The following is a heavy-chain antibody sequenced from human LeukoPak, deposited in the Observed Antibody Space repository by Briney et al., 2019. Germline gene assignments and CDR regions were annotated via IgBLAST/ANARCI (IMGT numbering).Heavy chain of an antibody. CDR2: IIPIFGTA. Sequence: ASVKVSCKDSGCTFSSYAISWVRQAPGQGLEWMGGIIPIFGTANYAQQFQGRVTITADESTSTAYMELSSLRSEDTAVYYCARERQGIAAALYYWGQGTLVTVSS. CDR3: ARERQGIAAALYY. V-gene: IGHV1-69*01. J-gene: IGHJ4*02. D-gene: IGHD6-13*01. CDR1: GCTFSSYA.